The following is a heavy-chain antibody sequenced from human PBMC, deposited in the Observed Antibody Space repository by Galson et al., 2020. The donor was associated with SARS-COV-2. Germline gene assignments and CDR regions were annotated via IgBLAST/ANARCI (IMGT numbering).Heavy chain of an antibody. J-gene: IGHJ3*02. CDR3: AREPGEWGGAFDI. Sequence: SETLSLTCTVSGGSISSGSNHWSWIRQPAGKGLEWIGRIYTSGITNYNPSLKSRVTISVDTSRNQFSLKLSSVTAADTAVYFCAREPGEWGGAFDIWGQGTMVTVSS. D-gene: IGHD1-26*01. V-gene: IGHV4-61*02. CDR2: IYTSGIT. CDR1: GGSISSGSNH.